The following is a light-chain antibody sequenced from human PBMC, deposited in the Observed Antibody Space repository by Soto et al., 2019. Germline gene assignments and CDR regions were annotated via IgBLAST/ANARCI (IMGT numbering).Light chain of an antibody. J-gene: IGKJ4*01. V-gene: IGKV3-15*01. CDR1: QTVYNN. Sequence: EIVMTQSPATLSVSPGERAALSCRATQTVYNNLAWYQQKPGQAHRLLIYGASARATGIPARFSGSGSGTEFTLTVSSLQSEDFAVYYCQQNSNWPLTFGGGTKVEIK. CDR2: GAS. CDR3: QQNSNWPLT.